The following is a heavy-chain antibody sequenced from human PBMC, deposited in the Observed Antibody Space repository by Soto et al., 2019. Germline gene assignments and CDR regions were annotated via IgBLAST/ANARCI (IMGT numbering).Heavy chain of an antibody. V-gene: IGHV5-51*01. CDR2: IYPGDSDT. CDR1: XYSFTSYW. Sequence: GESLKISCKGSXYSFTSYWIGWVRQMPGKGLEWMGIIYPGDSDTRYSPSFQGQVTISADKSISTAYLQWSSLKASDTAMYYCARHCYDSSGYGEAFGIWGQGTMVTVSS. D-gene: IGHD3-22*01. J-gene: IGHJ3*02. CDR3: ARHCYDSSGYGEAFGI.